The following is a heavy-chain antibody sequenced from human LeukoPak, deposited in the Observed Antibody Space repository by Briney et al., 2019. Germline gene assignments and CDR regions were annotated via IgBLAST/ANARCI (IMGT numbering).Heavy chain of an antibody. J-gene: IGHJ4*02. D-gene: IGHD7-27*01. CDR1: GFTFSSYG. CDR3: AKDVDVGTLDY. CDR2: ISYDGSNK. Sequence: GRSLRLSCAASGFTFSSYGMHWVRQAPGKGLEWVAVISYDGSNKYYVDSVKGRFTISRDNSKNTLYLQMNSLRAEDTAVYYCAKDVDVGTLDYWGQGTLVTVSS. V-gene: IGHV3-30*18.